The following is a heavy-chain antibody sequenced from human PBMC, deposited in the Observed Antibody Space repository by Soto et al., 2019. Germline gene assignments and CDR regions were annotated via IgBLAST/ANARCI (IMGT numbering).Heavy chain of an antibody. D-gene: IGHD1-1*01. CDR1: GYTFTSYD. CDR3: ARAPPWNVLYYYMDV. J-gene: IGHJ6*03. V-gene: IGHV1-8*01. CDR2: MNPNSDNT. Sequence: ASVKVSCKASGYTFTSYDINWVRQATGQGLEWMGWMNPNSDNTGYAQKFQGRVTMTRNTSISTAYMELSSLRSEDTAVYYCARAPPWNVLYYYMDVWGKGTTVTVSS.